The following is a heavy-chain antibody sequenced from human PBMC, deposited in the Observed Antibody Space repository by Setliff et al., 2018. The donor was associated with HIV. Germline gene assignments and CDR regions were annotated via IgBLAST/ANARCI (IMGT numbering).Heavy chain of an antibody. D-gene: IGHD3-10*01. CDR2: MSYSGST. J-gene: IGHJ4*02. Sequence: SETLSLTCTVSGGSINTGHYYWSWIRQHPGKGLEWIGYMSYSGSTYYSPSLKSRVTISEDTSKNQFSLKMRSVTAADTAVYYCATSPAGEILGSRPFYFDYWGQGTLVTVSS. CDR1: GGSINTGHYY. CDR3: ATSPAGEILGSRPFYFDY. V-gene: IGHV4-31*03.